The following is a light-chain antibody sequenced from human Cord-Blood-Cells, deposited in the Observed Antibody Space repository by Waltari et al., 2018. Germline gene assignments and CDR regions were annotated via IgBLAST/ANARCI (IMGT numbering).Light chain of an antibody. Sequence: EIVLTQSPATLSLSPGARATLSCGASQSVSSSYLAWYQQKPGLAPRRLIYDASSRASCIPDSFSCSGSGTVFTLTISRRGPEDFAVYNFQQYGSSPWTFGQGTKVEIK. V-gene: IGKV3D-20*01. CDR1: QSVSSSY. CDR3: QQYGSSPWT. J-gene: IGKJ1*01. CDR2: DAS.